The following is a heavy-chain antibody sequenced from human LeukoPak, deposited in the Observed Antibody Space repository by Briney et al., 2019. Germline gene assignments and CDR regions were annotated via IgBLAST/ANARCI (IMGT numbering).Heavy chain of an antibody. CDR1: GFTFSDHS. V-gene: IGHV3-21*01. D-gene: IGHD2-21*02. Sequence: GGSLRLSCATSGFTFSDHSINWVRQAPGKGLEWVSYISGSSNYINYADSVKGRFTISRDNAKNSLYLQMNSLRAEDTAVYCCAASYCGGDCPPFDAFDIWGQGTMVTVSS. CDR3: AASYCGGDCPPFDAFDI. CDR2: ISGSSNYI. J-gene: IGHJ3*02.